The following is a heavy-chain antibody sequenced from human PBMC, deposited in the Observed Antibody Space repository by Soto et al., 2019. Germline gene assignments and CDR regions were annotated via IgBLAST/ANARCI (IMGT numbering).Heavy chain of an antibody. J-gene: IGHJ4*02. CDR3: AIHAQTGTYFKFAS. D-gene: IGHD3-10*01. CDR2: IVTISDTT. Sequence: SVKVSCKTSGATFTTYAFNWVRQAPGQGLEWMGGIVTISDTTKYAQRFQGRVTITADKSTSKTYMELASLTSEDTAVYYCAIHAQTGTYFKFASGGQGNQVTVSS. CDR1: GATFTTYA. V-gene: IGHV1-69*06.